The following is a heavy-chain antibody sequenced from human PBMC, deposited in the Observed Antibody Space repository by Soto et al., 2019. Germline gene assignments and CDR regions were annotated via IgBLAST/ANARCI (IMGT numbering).Heavy chain of an antibody. CDR1: GGTFSSYA. CDR3: AREGCGGDCWGGGDASEI. V-gene: IGHV1-69*13. J-gene: IGHJ3*02. Sequence: GASVKVSCKASGGTFSSYAISWVRQAPGQGLEWMGGIIPIFGTANYAQKFQGRVTITADESTSTAYMELSSLRSEDTAVYYCAREGCGGDCWGGGDASEIWGQETMVTVSS. CDR2: IIPIFGTA. D-gene: IGHD2-21*02.